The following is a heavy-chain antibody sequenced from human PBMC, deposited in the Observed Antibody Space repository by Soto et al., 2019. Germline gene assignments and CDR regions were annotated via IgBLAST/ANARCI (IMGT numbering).Heavy chain of an antibody. Sequence: QVQLVESGGGVVQPGRSLRLSCAASGFTFSSYGMHWVRQAPGKGLEWVAVISYDGSNKYYADSVKGRFTISRDNSKNTLYLQMNSLRAEDTAVYYCAKDRAMGGLYWYLDLWGRGTLVTVSS. CDR1: GFTFSSYG. CDR3: AKDRAMGGLYWYLDL. V-gene: IGHV3-30*18. J-gene: IGHJ2*01. D-gene: IGHD5-18*01. CDR2: ISYDGSNK.